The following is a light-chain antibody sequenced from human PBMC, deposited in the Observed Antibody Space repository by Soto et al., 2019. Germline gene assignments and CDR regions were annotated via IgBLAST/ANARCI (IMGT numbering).Light chain of an antibody. CDR2: EVS. V-gene: IGLV2-14*01. CDR3: SSFTSNNNWV. CDR1: SSDVGGSNY. J-gene: IGLJ3*02. Sequence: QSALTQPASVSGSPGQSITISCTGTSSDVGGSNYVSWYQQHPGKVPKLLIYEVSNRPSGLSDRFSGSKSGNTASLTISGLQAEDEADYYCSSFTSNNNWVFGGGTKLTVL.